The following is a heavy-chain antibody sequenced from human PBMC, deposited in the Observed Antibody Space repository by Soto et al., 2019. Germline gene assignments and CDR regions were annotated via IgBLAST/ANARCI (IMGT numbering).Heavy chain of an antibody. CDR2: IRNKANNYAT. D-gene: IGHD5-12*01. Sequence: GGSLRLSCSASGFTFSGSAMHWVRQASGKGLEWVGRIRNKANNYATAYAASVKGRFTISRDDSKNTAYLQMNSLKSEDTAVYYCTASADDTFIEYWAQGSLVTVSS. CDR3: TASADDTFIEY. J-gene: IGHJ4*02. CDR1: GFTFSGSA. V-gene: IGHV3-73*01.